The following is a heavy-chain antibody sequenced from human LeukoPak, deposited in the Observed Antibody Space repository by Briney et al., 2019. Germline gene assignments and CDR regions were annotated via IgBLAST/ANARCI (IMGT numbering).Heavy chain of an antibody. V-gene: IGHV4-34*01. CDR2: INHSGST. CDR1: GGSFSGYY. D-gene: IGHD2-2*01. J-gene: IGHJ4*02. CDR3: ARIGGTVVVPAATEYYFDY. Sequence: SETLSLTCAVYGGSFSGYYWSWIRQPPGKGLEWIGEINHSGSTNYNPSLKSRVTISVDTSKNQFSLKLSSVTAADTAVYYCARIGGTVVVPAATEYYFDYWGQGTLVTVSS.